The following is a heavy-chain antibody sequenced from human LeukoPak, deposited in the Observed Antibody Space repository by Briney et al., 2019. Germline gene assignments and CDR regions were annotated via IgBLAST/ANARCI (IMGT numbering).Heavy chain of an antibody. J-gene: IGHJ4*02. D-gene: IGHD3-16*01. CDR2: IQGKGDGEAT. Sequence: PGGSLRLSCATSGFTFSRAWMSWVRQGPGKGLEWVGHIQGKGDGEATDYGVAVKGRFTISRDDSKDTLYLQMNNLQSEDTAIYYCTTDHTDIGRYIGLGRTGVFWGQGTLATVSS. V-gene: IGHV3-15*01. CDR1: GFTFSRAW. CDR3: TTDHTDIGRYIGLGRTGVF.